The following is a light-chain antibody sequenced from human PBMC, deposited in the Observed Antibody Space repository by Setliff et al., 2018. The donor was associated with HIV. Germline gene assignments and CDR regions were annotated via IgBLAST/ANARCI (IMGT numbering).Light chain of an antibody. J-gene: IGLJ1*01. CDR1: NSNVGGSKY. Sequence: QSALTQPRSVSGSPGQSATISCTGTNSNVGGSKYVSWYQQYPGKAPKLLIYEVNKRPSEVPDRFSGSKSGNTASLTISGLQADDEADYYCCAYVFGTGTKVTVL. CDR3: CAYV. CDR2: EVN. V-gene: IGLV2-11*01.